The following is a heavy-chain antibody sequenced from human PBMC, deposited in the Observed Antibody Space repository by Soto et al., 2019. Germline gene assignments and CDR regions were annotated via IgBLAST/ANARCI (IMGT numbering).Heavy chain of an antibody. CDR1: GFTFSSYF. J-gene: IGHJ6*02. D-gene: IGHD3-22*01. V-gene: IGHV3-7*01. CDR3: ARVWGHLYYSDSTGPPYYGMDV. CDR2: IKQDGSEK. Sequence: XVGLRLSSAACGFTFSSYFVSWVLQAPGKGLEWVANIKQDGSEKYYVDSVKGRFTISRDNAKNSLYLQMNSLRAEDTAVYYCARVWGHLYYSDSTGPPYYGMDVWGQRTTVTVSS.